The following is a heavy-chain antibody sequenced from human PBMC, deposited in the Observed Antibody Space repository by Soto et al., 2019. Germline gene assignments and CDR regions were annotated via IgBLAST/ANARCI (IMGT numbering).Heavy chain of an antibody. Sequence: ASVKVSCKASGYTFTNYYIHWVRQAPGQGLEWMGIINPSGGSTSYAQRFRGRVTMTRDTSTSTVYMDLSGLRSEDTAVYYCAREDLISMRYYDFTYWGQGSMVTVSS. CDR3: AREDLISMRYYDFTY. CDR1: GYTFTNYY. D-gene: IGHD1-26*01. V-gene: IGHV1-46*01. CDR2: INPSGGST. J-gene: IGHJ4*02.